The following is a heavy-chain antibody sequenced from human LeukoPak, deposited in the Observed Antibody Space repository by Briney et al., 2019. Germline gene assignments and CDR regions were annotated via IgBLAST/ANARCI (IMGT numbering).Heavy chain of an antibody. CDR1: GGSFSGYY. J-gene: IGHJ4*02. V-gene: IGHV4-34*01. CDR2: INHSGST. CDR3: ARGPRPDCSSTSCYTHLYFGY. D-gene: IGHD2-2*02. Sequence: SETLSLTCAVYGGSFSGYYWSWIRQPPGKGLEWIGEINHSGSTNYNPSLKSRVTISVDTSKNQFSLKLSSVTAADTAVYYCARGPRPDCSSTSCYTHLYFGYWGQGTLVTVSS.